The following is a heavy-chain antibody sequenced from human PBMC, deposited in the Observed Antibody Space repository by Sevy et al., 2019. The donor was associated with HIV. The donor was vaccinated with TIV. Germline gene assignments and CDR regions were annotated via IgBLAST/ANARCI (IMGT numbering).Heavy chain of an antibody. D-gene: IGHD1-26*01. CDR3: ARGGGSYFDY. CDR1: GFTFSSYS. CDR2: ISSSSSTI. J-gene: IGHJ4*02. Sequence: GGSLRLSCAASGFTFSSYSMNWVRQAPGKGLEWVSYISSSSSTIYYADSVKGRFTISRDNAKNSLYLQMNSLRAEDTTVYYCARGGGSYFDYWGQGTLVTVSS. V-gene: IGHV3-48*01.